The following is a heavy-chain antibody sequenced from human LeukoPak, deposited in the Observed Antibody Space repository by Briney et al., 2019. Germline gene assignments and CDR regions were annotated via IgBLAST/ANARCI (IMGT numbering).Heavy chain of an antibody. CDR2: IIPIFGTA. CDR3: ARDRSGSYDNFDY. J-gene: IGHJ4*02. D-gene: IGHD1-26*01. V-gene: IGHV1-69*06. CDR1: GGTFSSYA. Sequence: ASVKVSCKASGGTFSSYAISWVRQAPGQGLEWMGGIIPIFGTANYAQKFQGRVTITADKSTSTAYMELSSLRSEDTAVYYCARDRSGSYDNFDYWGQGTLVTVSS.